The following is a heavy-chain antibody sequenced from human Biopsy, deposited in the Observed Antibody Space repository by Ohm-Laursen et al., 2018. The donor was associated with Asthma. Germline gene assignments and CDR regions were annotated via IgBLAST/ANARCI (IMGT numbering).Heavy chain of an antibody. CDR1: GGYLTGHY. CDR2: IDQSGYT. D-gene: IGHD4-17*01. J-gene: IGHJ5*02. V-gene: IGHV4-34*01. CDR3: ARTTYGDDGFDP. Sequence: SETLSLTCIVYGGYLTGHYWNWIRQPPGKGLEWIGEIDQSGYTNYNPSLKSRVTISADTSKNQFHLNLSSVTAADTAVYYCARTTYGDDGFDPWGQGTLVTVSS.